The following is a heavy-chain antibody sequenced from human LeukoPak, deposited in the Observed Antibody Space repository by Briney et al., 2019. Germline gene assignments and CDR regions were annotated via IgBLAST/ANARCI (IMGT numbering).Heavy chain of an antibody. J-gene: IGHJ1*01. CDR3: ASPGQQLDDESYFQH. CDR1: GGTFSSYA. V-gene: IGHV1-69*05. CDR2: IIPIFGTA. Sequence: SVKVSCKASGGTFSSYAISWVRQAPGQGLEWMGGIIPIFGTANYAQKFQGRVTITTDESTSTAYMELSSLRSEDTAVYYCASPGQQLDDESYFQHWGQGTLVTVSS. D-gene: IGHD6-13*01.